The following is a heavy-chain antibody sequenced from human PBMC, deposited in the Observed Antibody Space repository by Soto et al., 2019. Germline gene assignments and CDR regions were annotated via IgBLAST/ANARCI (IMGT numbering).Heavy chain of an antibody. CDR2: IFHSGRT. Sequence: QLQLQESGPGLVKSSETLSLTCTVSGASINSTSFYWGWIRQPPGKGLEWMGSIFHSGRTHYNPSLKSRVTLSVDTSRSQVSLEVGSVTAADTAVYYCVRQASKVWGAYPQATNFWGQGTLVTVSS. V-gene: IGHV4-39*01. J-gene: IGHJ4*02. CDR1: GASINSTSFY. CDR3: VRQASKVWGAYPQATNF. D-gene: IGHD3-16*02.